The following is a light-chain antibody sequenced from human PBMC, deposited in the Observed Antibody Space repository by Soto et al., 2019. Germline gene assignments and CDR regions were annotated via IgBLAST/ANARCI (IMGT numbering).Light chain of an antibody. CDR3: LQHSTYPLT. Sequence: DIQMTQFPSSLSASVGDRVTITCRASQGIRNDLGWYQQKPGKAPKRLIYAASSLQSGVPSRFSGSGSATEFTLAISRLQPVDSATFYCLQHSTYPLTFGQGTKVEIK. V-gene: IGKV1-17*01. CDR2: AAS. J-gene: IGKJ1*01. CDR1: QGIRND.